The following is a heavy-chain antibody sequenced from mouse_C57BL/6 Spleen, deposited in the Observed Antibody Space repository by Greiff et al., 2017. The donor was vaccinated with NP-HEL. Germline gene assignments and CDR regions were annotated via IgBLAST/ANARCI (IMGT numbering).Heavy chain of an antibody. CDR2: ISSGSSTI. Sequence: EVKLMESGGGLVKPGGSLKLSCAASGFTFSDYGMHWVRQAPEKGLEWVAYISSGSSTIYYADTVKGRFTISRDNAKNTLFLQMTSLRSEDTAMYYCARGAYGNFYYFDYWGQGTTLTVSS. J-gene: IGHJ2*01. V-gene: IGHV5-17*01. CDR1: GFTFSDYG. CDR3: ARGAYGNFYYFDY. D-gene: IGHD2-1*01.